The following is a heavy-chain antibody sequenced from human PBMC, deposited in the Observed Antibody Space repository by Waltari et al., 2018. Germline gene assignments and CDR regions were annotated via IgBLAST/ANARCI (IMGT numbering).Heavy chain of an antibody. CDR3: ARHWKKSGYRFDP. J-gene: IGHJ5*02. Sequence: QLQLQESGPGLVQPSEPLSLTCTVSGGSTSRRSYYWGWIRQSPGKGLEWIGGFYYSGSTYYNPTLKSRVTISGDTSKNQFSLKLSSVTAADTAVYYCARHWKKSGYRFDPWGQGTLVTVSS. V-gene: IGHV4-39*01. CDR1: GGSTSRRSYY. D-gene: IGHD5-12*01. CDR2: FYYSGST.